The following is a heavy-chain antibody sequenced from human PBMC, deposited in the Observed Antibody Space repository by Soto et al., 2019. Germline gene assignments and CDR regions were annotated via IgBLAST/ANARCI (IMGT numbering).Heavy chain of an antibody. Sequence: SVKVSCKTSGFTFTTSAVQWLLQACGQRLEWIGWIVVGSGSTDYAQKFKERVTITRDISTTPAYIELISLTVEDTPIEYCTAPYGMDVCGLGTTVTVSS. V-gene: IGHV1-58*01. CDR1: GFTFTTSA. J-gene: IGHJ6*02. CDR2: IVVGSGST. CDR3: TAPYGMDV.